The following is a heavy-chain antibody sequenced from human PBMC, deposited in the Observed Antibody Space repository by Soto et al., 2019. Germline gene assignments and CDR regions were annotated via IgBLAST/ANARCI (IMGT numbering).Heavy chain of an antibody. Sequence: PSETLSLTCSVAGGSINNYYWSWVRQSAGKGLEWIGRVFTTGPTDYNPSLKGRVTISVDTSKNQFSLSLRSVTAADTAIYYCARDFNSIFDDFADMRWNFDPWGQGTLVTVSS. CDR2: VFTTGPT. J-gene: IGHJ5*02. CDR1: GGSINNYY. CDR3: ARDFNSIFDDFADMRWNFDP. V-gene: IGHV4-4*07. D-gene: IGHD3-3*02.